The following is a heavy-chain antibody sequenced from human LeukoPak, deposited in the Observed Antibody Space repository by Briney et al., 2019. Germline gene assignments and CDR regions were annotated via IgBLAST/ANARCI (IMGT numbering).Heavy chain of an antibody. D-gene: IGHD1-26*01. J-gene: IGHJ4*02. CDR3: AKDKVGATKGGVVGY. CDR2: IRYDGSNK. Sequence: GGSLRLSCAASGFTFSSYGMHWVRQAPGKGLEWVAFIRYDGSNKYYADSVKGRFTISRDNSKNTLYLQMNSLRAEDTAVYYCAKDKVGATKGGVVGYWGQGTLVTVSS. V-gene: IGHV3-30*02. CDR1: GFTFSSYG.